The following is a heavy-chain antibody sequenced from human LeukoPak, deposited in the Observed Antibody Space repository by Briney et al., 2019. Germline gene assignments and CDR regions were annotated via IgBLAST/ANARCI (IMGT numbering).Heavy chain of an antibody. D-gene: IGHD2/OR15-2a*01. V-gene: IGHV3-74*01. CDR1: GNYW. CDR3: VSFYETY. J-gene: IGHJ4*02. Sequence: GGSLRLSCAASGNYWMHWVRQVPGKGLVWVSHINSDGSWTSYADSVKGRFTISKDNAKNTLYLQMNSLRAEDTAVYYCVSFYETYWGRGTLVTVSS. CDR2: INSDGSWT.